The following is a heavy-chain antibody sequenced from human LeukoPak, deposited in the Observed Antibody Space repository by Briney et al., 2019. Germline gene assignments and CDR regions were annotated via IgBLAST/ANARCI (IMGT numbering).Heavy chain of an antibody. CDR3: ARAFKYSMSGYYFDY. CDR1: GFTFDDYG. D-gene: IGHD2-21*01. J-gene: IGHJ4*02. Sequence: PGGSLRLSCAASGFTFDDYGMSWVRQAPGKGLEWVSGINWNGGSTGYADSVKGRFNISRDNAKNSLYLQMNSLRAEDTALYYCARAFKYSMSGYYFDYWGQGTLVTVSS. V-gene: IGHV3-20*04. CDR2: INWNGGST.